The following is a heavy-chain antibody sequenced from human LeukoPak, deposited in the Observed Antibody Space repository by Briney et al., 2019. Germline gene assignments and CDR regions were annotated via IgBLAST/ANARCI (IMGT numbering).Heavy chain of an antibody. Sequence: GGSLRLSCAASGFTFSSYGMHWVRQAPGKGLEWVAFIRYDGSNKYYADSVKGRFTISRDNSKNTLYLQMNSLRAEDTAVYYCAKDFDILTGPAFDPWGQGTLVTVSS. CDR1: GFTFSSYG. V-gene: IGHV3-30*02. CDR2: IRYDGSNK. D-gene: IGHD3-9*01. CDR3: AKDFDILTGPAFDP. J-gene: IGHJ5*02.